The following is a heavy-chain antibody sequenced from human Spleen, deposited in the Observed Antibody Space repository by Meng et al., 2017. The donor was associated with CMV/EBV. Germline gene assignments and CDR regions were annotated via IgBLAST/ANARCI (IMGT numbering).Heavy chain of an antibody. CDR3: ARNYDLWRGYPNWFDP. CDR2: INPSGGST. V-gene: IGHV1-46*01. CDR1: GYTFTSYY. J-gene: IGHJ5*02. Sequence: ASVKVSCKASGYTFTSYYMHWVRQAPGQGLEWMGIINPSGGSTSYAQKFQGRVTMTRDTSTSTVYMELSSLRSEDTAVYYCARNYDLWRGYPNWFDPWGQGTLVTVSS. D-gene: IGHD3-3*01.